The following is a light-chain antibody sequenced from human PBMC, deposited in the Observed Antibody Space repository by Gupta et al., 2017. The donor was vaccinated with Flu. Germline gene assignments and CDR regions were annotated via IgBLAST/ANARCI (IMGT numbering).Light chain of an antibody. J-gene: IGKJ2*01. CDR3: RQGKHWQGT. CDR1: QGLVYIDGNTF. CDR2: KVS. Sequence: DVVMTQSPLSLPVTLGQPASISCRSSQGLVYIDGNTFLDWFHQRPGQSPRRLIYKVSNRDSGVPDRFSGSGSGTDFTLKISRVEAEDVGVYYCRQGKHWQGTFGQGTKMEIK. V-gene: IGKV2-30*01.